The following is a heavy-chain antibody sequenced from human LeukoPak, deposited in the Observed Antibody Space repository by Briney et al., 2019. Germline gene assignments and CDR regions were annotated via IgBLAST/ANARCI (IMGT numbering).Heavy chain of an antibody. Sequence: ASVKVSCKASGYTLTSYGISWVRQAPGQGLEWMGWISAYNGNTNYAQKFQGRVTMTTDTSTNTAHMELRSLRSDDTAVYYCARGYGGAAAVINFDYWGQGTLVTVSS. CDR1: GYTLTSYG. CDR3: ARGYGGAAAVINFDY. CDR2: ISAYNGNT. V-gene: IGHV1-18*01. J-gene: IGHJ4*02. D-gene: IGHD6-13*01.